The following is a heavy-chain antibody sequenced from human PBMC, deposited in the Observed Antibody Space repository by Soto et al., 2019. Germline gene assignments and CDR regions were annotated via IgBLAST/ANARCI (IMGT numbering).Heavy chain of an antibody. CDR1: GFTFISYG. CDR2: ISYDGSNK. J-gene: IGHJ3*02. V-gene: IGHV3-30*18. Sequence: GGSLRLSCAASGFTFISYGLHWVRQAPGKGLEWVAVISYDGSNKYYADSVKGRFTISRDNSKNTLYLQMNSLGAEDTAMCYCAKGFVGATIYDAFDIWGQGTMVTVSS. D-gene: IGHD1-26*01. CDR3: AKGFVGATIYDAFDI.